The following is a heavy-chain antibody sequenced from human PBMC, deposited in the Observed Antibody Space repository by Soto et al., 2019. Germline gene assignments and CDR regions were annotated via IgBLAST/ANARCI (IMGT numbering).Heavy chain of an antibody. D-gene: IGHD2-8*01. CDR2: INHSGST. J-gene: IGHJ4*02. Sequence: TSETLSLTCAVYGGSFSGYYWTWIRQPPGTGLEWIGEINHSGSTNYNPSLKSRVTISVDTSKNSLYLQMNSLRAEDTAVYYCAREMGAPPARGLDYWGQGNLVTVSS. V-gene: IGHV4-34*01. CDR3: AREMGAPPARGLDY. CDR1: GGSFSGYY.